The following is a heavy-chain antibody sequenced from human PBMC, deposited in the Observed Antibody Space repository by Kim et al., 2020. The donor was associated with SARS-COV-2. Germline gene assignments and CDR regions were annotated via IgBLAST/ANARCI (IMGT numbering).Heavy chain of an antibody. Sequence: SVKVSCKASGGTFSSYAISWVRQAPGQGLEWMGGIIPIFGTANYAQKFQGRVTITADESTSTAYMELSSLRSEDTAVYYCARGIAAAGQGGSDWFDPWGQGTLVTVSS. CDR2: IIPIFGTA. CDR1: GGTFSSYA. D-gene: IGHD6-13*01. CDR3: ARGIAAAGQGGSDWFDP. J-gene: IGHJ5*02. V-gene: IGHV1-69*13.